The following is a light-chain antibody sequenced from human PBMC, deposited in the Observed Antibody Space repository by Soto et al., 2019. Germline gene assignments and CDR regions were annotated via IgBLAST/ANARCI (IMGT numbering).Light chain of an antibody. CDR2: DVS. Sequence: QSALTQPRSVSGSPGQSVTISCTGTSSDVGGHNYVSWYQQHPGKAPKLMIYDVSKRPSGVPDRFSGSKSGNTASLTISGLQAEDEADYYCCSYAGSYTYVFVTGTKLTVL. CDR1: SSDVGGHNY. J-gene: IGLJ1*01. V-gene: IGLV2-11*01. CDR3: CSYAGSYTYV.